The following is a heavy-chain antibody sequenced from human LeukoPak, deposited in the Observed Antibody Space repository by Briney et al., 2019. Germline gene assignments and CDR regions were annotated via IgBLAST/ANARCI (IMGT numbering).Heavy chain of an antibody. CDR2: ISWNSGSI. J-gene: IGHJ4*02. V-gene: IGHV3-9*01. D-gene: IGHD2-2*01. Sequence: GGSLRLSCAASGFTFDDYAMHWVRQAPGKGLEWVSGISWNSGSIGYADSVKGRFTISRDNAKNPLYLQMNSLRAEDTAVYYCARDRWEPVVVVPAAIAFWGQGTLVTVSS. CDR1: GFTFDDYA. CDR3: ARDRWEPVVVVPAAIAF.